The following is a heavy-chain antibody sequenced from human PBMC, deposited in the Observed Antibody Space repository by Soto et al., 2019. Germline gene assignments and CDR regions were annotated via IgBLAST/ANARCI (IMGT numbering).Heavy chain of an antibody. Sequence: EVQLLESGGGLIQPGGSLRLSCAASGFTFNRYTMIWVRQAPGKGLEWVSGISSGGGSTYYADSVKGRFSISRDNSMNTLYLQIDSLRADDTAVYYCAKDQRGSGWPFDSWGQGTLVTVSS. CDR2: ISSGGGST. CDR3: AKDQRGSGWPFDS. D-gene: IGHD6-19*01. V-gene: IGHV3-23*01. J-gene: IGHJ4*02. CDR1: GFTFNRYT.